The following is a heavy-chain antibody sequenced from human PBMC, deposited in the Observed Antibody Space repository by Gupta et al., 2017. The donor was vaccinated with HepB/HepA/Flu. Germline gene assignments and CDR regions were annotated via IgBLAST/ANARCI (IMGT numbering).Heavy chain of an antibody. CDR1: GFTFSSYA. J-gene: IGHJ4*02. CDR3: ARDPPRELLWFGELSYNWNDVSDYYFDY. D-gene: IGHD3-10*01. CDR2: ISYDGSNK. Sequence: QVQLVESGGGVVQPGRSLRLSCAASGFTFSSYAMHWVRQAPGKGLEWVAVISYDGSNKYYADSVKGRFTISRDNSKNTLYLQMNSLRAEDTAVYYCARDPPRELLWFGELSYNWNDVSDYYFDYWGQGTLVTVSS. V-gene: IGHV3-30-3*01.